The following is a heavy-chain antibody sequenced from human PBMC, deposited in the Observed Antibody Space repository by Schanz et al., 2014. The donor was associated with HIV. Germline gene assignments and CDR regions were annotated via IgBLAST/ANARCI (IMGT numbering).Heavy chain of an antibody. CDR2: IWYDGSKK. CDR1: GFIFSSFG. Sequence: QVQLVESGGGVVQPGRSLRLSCAASGFIFSSFGMYWVRQAPGKGLEWVAVIWYDGSKKYYVDSVKGRFTISRDNSKNTLYLQMSSLRAEDTAVYYCARDNSGSIDYWGQGTLVTVSS. V-gene: IGHV3-33*01. CDR3: ARDNSGSIDY. J-gene: IGHJ4*02. D-gene: IGHD3-10*01.